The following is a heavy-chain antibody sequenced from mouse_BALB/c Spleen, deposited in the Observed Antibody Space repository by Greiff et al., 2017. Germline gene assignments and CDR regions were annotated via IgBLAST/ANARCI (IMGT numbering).Heavy chain of an antibody. D-gene: IGHD1-1*01. CDR2: IDPANGNT. V-gene: IGHV14-3*02. CDR3: ARGGFYYGSSYFDY. J-gene: IGHJ2*01. Sequence: EVQLQQSGAELVKPGASVKLSCTASGFNIKDTYMHWVKQRPGQGLEWIGRIDPANGNTKYDPKFQGKATITADTSSNTAYLQLSSLTSEDTAVYYCARGGFYYGSSYFDYWGQGTTLTVSS. CDR1: GFNIKDTY.